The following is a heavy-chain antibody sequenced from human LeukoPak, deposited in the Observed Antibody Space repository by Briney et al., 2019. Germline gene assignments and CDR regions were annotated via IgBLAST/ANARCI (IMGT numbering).Heavy chain of an antibody. CDR1: GFTFSDYA. D-gene: IGHD2-2*01. CDR2: ISGSGGST. CDR3: AKGDIVVVPAAIYYYYYYMDV. V-gene: IGHV3-23*01. Sequence: PGGSLRLSCAASGFTFSDYAMSWVRQAPGKGLEWVSAISGSGGSTYYADSVKGRFTISRDNSKNTLYLQMNSLRAEDTAVYYCAKGDIVVVPAAIYYYYYYMDVWGKGTTVTISS. J-gene: IGHJ6*03.